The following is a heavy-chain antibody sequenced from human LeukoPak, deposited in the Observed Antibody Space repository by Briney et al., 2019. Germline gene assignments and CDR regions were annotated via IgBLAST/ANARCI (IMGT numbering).Heavy chain of an antibody. D-gene: IGHD5-24*01. V-gene: IGHV4-61*01. CDR3: ARAEEDGYNHYFDC. CDR2: IYYSGST. J-gene: IGHJ4*02. Sequence: QTSETLSLTCTVSGGSVSSGSYYWSWIRQPPGKGLEWIGYIYYSGSTNYNPSLKSRVTISVDTSKNQFSLKLSSVTAADTAVFYCARAEEDGYNHYFDCWGQGTMVTVSS. CDR1: GGSVSSGSYY.